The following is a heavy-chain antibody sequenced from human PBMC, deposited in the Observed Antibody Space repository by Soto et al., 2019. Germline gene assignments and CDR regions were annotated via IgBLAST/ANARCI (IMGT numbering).Heavy chain of an antibody. V-gene: IGHV3-23*01. CDR3: AKDYGVRGIMTNLFDS. J-gene: IGHJ5*01. CDR2: ISGSGDRT. Sequence: EVQLLESGGGLVQPGGSLRISCTASGFTFDSYAMAWVRQAPGKGLEWVAGISGSGDRTNYVDSVKGRFTISRDNSKNRLYLQMKSLRAEDTALYYCAKDYGVRGIMTNLFDSWGQGTLVAVSS. CDR1: GFTFDSYA. D-gene: IGHD3-10*01.